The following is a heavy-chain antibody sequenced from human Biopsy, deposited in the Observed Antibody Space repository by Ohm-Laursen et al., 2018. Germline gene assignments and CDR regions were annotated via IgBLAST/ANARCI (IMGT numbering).Heavy chain of an antibody. Sequence: GTLSLTCTVSGGSFTGHYWSWIRQPPGKGLEWIGHISYTGYTSYNASLKSRVTISVDTSRNHFSLRLSSLTAADTAVYYCARGSNEYGGLYFPHWGQGTLVTVPS. CDR2: ISYTGYT. CDR3: ARGSNEYGGLYFPH. D-gene: IGHD4-23*01. V-gene: IGHV4-59*11. CDR1: GGSFTGHY. J-gene: IGHJ1*01.